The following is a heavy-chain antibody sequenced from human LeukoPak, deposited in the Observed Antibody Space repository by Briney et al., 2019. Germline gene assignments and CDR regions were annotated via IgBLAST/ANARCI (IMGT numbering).Heavy chain of an antibody. J-gene: IGHJ6*02. CDR2: INNDASRT. D-gene: IGHD1-26*01. CDR1: GFAFSRSW. V-gene: IGHV3-74*01. CDR3: ASDGAYAMAV. Sequence: PGGSPRLSCAASGFAFSRSWIHWVRQAPGKGLVWVSHINNDASRTTYADSVRGRFTISRDNAKNTVSLQMNSLRADDTAVYYCASDGAYAMAVWGQGTTVTVSS.